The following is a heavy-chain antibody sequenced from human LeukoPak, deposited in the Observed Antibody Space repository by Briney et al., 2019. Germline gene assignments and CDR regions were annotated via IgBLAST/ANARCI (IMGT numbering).Heavy chain of an antibody. CDR3: AQNPVGEMATMGAFDI. Sequence: SETLSLTCAVYGGSFSGYYWGWIRQPPGKGLEWIGSIYYSGSTYYNPSLKSRVTISVDTSKNQFSLKLSSVTAADTAVYYCAQNPVGEMATMGAFDIWGQGTMVTVSS. CDR2: IYYSGST. V-gene: IGHV4-39*01. J-gene: IGHJ3*02. D-gene: IGHD5-24*01. CDR1: GGSFSGYY.